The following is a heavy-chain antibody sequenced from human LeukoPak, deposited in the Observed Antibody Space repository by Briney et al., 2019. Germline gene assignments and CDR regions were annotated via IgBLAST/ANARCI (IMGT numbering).Heavy chain of an antibody. CDR2: IKKDGSEK. V-gene: IGHV3-7*03. J-gene: IGHJ4*02. CDR1: GFTSSSYW. D-gene: IGHD6-13*01. Sequence: GGSLRLSCAASGFTSSSYWMSWVRQAPGKGLEWVANIKKDGSEKYYVDSVKGRFTISRDNAKNSLYLQMNSLRAEDTAVYFCARGLYSSTTYYFDYWGQGTLVTVSS. CDR3: ARGLYSSTTYYFDY.